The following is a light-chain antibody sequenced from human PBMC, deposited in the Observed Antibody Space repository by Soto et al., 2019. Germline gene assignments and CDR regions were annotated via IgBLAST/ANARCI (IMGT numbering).Light chain of an antibody. CDR1: SSNIGSNT. CDR2: SDN. J-gene: IGLJ1*01. V-gene: IGLV1-44*01. CDR3: AAWDDSLNGYV. Sequence: QSALNQPPSASGTPGQRVTISCSGSSSNIGSNTVNWYHQLPGTAPKLLIYSDNQRPSGVPDRFSGSKSGTSASLAISGLQSEDEADYYCAAWDDSLNGYVFASGTKVTVL.